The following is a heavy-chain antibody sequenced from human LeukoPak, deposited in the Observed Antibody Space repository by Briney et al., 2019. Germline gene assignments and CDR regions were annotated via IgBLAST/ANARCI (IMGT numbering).Heavy chain of an antibody. J-gene: IGHJ2*01. CDR3: AKDPYCGGDCYSDL. CDR1: GFTVSSNY. D-gene: IGHD2-21*01. CDR2: IYSGGST. V-gene: IGHV3-53*01. Sequence: GGSLRLSCAASGFTVSSNYMSWVRQAPGKGLEWVSVIYSGGSTYYADFLKGRFTISRDNSKNTLYLQVNSLRAEDTAVYYCAKDPYCGGDCYSDLWGRGTLVTVSS.